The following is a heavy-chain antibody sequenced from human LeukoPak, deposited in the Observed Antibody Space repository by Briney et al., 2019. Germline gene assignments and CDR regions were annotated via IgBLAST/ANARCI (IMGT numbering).Heavy chain of an antibody. Sequence: GGSLRLSCAASGFTFSSYGMNWVRQAPEKGLEWVSAITGSGGSTFFADSVKGRFTISRDNSKNTLYLQMNSLRAEDTAVYYCARPNRGHCSDISCSHFDYWGQGTLVTVSS. CDR3: ARPNRGHCSDISCSHFDY. D-gene: IGHD2-15*01. J-gene: IGHJ4*02. V-gene: IGHV3-23*01. CDR2: ITGSGGST. CDR1: GFTFSSYG.